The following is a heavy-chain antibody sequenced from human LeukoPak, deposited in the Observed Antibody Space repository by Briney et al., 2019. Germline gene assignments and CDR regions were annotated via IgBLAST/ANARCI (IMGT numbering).Heavy chain of an antibody. V-gene: IGHV3-21*01. CDR1: GFTFSSYS. CDR2: ISRRSRYI. J-gene: IGHJ3*02. D-gene: IGHD3-9*01. CDR3: ARARVRYFDWLPQKGDAFDI. Sequence: GGSLRLSCASSGFTFSSYSMNWVRQAPGKGLEWVSSISRRSRYIYYADSVKGRLTISRDNAKNSLYLQMNSLRDEDTAVYYCARARVRYFDWLPQKGDAFDIWGQGTMVTVSS.